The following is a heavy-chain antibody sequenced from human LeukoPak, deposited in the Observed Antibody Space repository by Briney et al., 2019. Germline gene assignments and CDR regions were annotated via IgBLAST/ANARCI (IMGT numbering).Heavy chain of an antibody. D-gene: IGHD3-22*01. CDR2: ISGTGGTI. J-gene: IGHJ4*02. CDR3: ARPLYSLHYYPGGY. Sequence: GGSLRLSCAASGFTFRSYGMNWVRQAPGKGLEWVSYISGTGGTIYYADSVKGRFTISRDNAKNSLYLQMNSLRAEDTAVYYCARPLYSLHYYPGGYWGQGTLVTVSS. V-gene: IGHV3-48*01. CDR1: GFTFRSYG.